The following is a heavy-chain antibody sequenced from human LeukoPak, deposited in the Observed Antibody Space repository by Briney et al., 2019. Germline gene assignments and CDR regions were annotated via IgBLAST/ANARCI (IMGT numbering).Heavy chain of an antibody. J-gene: IGHJ4*02. CDR2: ISSSGSTL. CDR3: ASLTYYYGSGSFSY. V-gene: IGHV3-48*03. D-gene: IGHD3-10*01. CDR1: GFTFSSYE. Sequence: GGSLRLSCAASGFTFSSYEMNWVRQAPGKGLEWVSYISSSGSTLYYADSVKGRFTISRDNAKNSLYLQMNSLRAEDTAVYYCASLTYYYGSGSFSYWGQGTLVTVSS.